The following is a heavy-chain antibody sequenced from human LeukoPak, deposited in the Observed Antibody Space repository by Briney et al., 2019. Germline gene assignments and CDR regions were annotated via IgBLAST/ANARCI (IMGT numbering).Heavy chain of an antibody. D-gene: IGHD5-12*01. V-gene: IGHV3-21*01. CDR1: GFTFSSYS. CDR3: ARVARGYSGYDTFDP. Sequence: GSLRLSFAASGFTFSSYSMNWVRQAPGKGVEWVSSISISSSYIYYADSVKGRFTISRNNAKNSLYLQMNSLRAEDTAVYYCARVARGYSGYDTFDPWGQGTLVTVSS. CDR2: ISISSSYI. J-gene: IGHJ5*02.